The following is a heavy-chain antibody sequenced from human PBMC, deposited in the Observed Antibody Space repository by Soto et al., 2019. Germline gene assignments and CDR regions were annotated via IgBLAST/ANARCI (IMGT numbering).Heavy chain of an antibody. V-gene: IGHV1-69*13. D-gene: IGHD5-18*01. J-gene: IGHJ6*02. CDR3: APFGMDTAMVTYYYYGMDV. Sequence: SVKVSCKASGGTFSSYAISWVRQAPGQGLEWMGGIIPIFGTANYAQKFQGRVTITADESTSTAYMELSSLRSEDTAVYYCAPFGMDTAMVTYYYYGMDVWGQGTTVTVSS. CDR2: IIPIFGTA. CDR1: GGTFSSYA.